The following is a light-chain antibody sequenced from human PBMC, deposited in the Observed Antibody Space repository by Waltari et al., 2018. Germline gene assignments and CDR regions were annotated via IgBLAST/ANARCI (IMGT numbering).Light chain of an antibody. CDR2: EDR. Sequence: QSALTQPASVSGSPGQSITISCTGTSSDVGSFNLVSWYQHHPGKAPKLMIYEDRKRPSGVSNRFSGSKSDNTASLTISGLQAEDDAEYYCCSYAGRSTAVFGGGTKLTVL. J-gene: IGLJ2*01. CDR1: SSDVGSFNL. V-gene: IGLV2-23*01. CDR3: CSYAGRSTAV.